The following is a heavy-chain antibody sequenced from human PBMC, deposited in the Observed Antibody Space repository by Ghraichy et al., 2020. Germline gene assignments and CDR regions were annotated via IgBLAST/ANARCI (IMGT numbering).Heavy chain of an antibody. D-gene: IGHD3-16*01. J-gene: IGHJ4*02. Sequence: SETLSLTCTVSGGSISSSSYYWGWIRQPPGKGLEWIGSIYYSGSTYYNPSLKSRVTISVDTSKNQFSLKLSSVTAADTAVYYCARIFVWGYDLYYFDYWGQGTLVTVSS. CDR2: IYYSGST. V-gene: IGHV4-39*01. CDR3: ARIFVWGYDLYYFDY. CDR1: GGSISSSSYY.